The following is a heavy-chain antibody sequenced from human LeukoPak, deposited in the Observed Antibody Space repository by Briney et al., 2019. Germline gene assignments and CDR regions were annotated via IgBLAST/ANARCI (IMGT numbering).Heavy chain of an antibody. D-gene: IGHD3-3*01. J-gene: IGHJ4*02. V-gene: IGHV4-34*01. CDR3: ARLHYDFWSGYPLPRPYYFDY. CDR1: GGSFSGYY. Sequence: SETLSLTCAVYGGSFSGYYWSWIRQPPGKGLEWIGEINHSGSTNYNPSLKSRVTISVDTSKNQFSLKLSSVTAADTAVYYCARLHYDFWSGYPLPRPYYFDYWGQGTLVTVSS. CDR2: INHSGST.